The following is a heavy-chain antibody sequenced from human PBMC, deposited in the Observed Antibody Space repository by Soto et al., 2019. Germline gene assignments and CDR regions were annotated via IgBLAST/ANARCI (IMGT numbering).Heavy chain of an antibody. CDR3: AKGSRSSGYCSGGSCYSADAFDI. V-gene: IGHV3-23*01. CDR1: GSTFSSYA. D-gene: IGHD2-15*01. CDR2: ISGSGGST. Sequence: PGGSLRLSCAASGSTFSSYAMSWVRQAPGKGLEWVSAISGSGGSTYYADSVKGRFTISRDNSKNTLYLQMNSLRAEDTAVYYCAKGSRSSGYCSGGSCYSADAFDIWGQGTMVTVSS. J-gene: IGHJ3*02.